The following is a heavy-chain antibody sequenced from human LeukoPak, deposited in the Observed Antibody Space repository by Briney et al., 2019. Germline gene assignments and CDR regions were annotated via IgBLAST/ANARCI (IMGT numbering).Heavy chain of an antibody. J-gene: IGHJ4*02. CDR3: ARSSTVAAPYYFDY. CDR1: GGSISSCY. Sequence: PSETLSLTCTVSGGSISSCYWSWIRQPPGKGLEWIGFIYYSGSTNYNPSLKSRVAISADPSKNQFSLKLSSVTAADTAVYYCARSSTVAAPYYFDYWGQGTLVTVSS. V-gene: IGHV4-59*01. CDR2: IYYSGST. D-gene: IGHD2-15*01.